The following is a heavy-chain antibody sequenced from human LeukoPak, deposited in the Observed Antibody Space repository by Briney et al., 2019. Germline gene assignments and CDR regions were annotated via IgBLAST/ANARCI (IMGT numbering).Heavy chain of an antibody. Sequence: GASVKVSCKTSGYTFTSYGISWVRQAPGQGLEWMGWISAYNGNTNYAQKVQGRVTMTTDTSTSTAYMELRSLRSDDTAVYYCARDGRPGWNYATDYWGQGTLVTVSS. CDR1: GYTFTSYG. J-gene: IGHJ4*02. V-gene: IGHV1-18*01. CDR2: ISAYNGNT. D-gene: IGHD1-7*01. CDR3: ARDGRPGWNYATDY.